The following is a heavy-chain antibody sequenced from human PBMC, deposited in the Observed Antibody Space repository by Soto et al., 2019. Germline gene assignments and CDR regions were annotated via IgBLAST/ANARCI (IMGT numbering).Heavy chain of an antibody. J-gene: IGHJ4*02. CDR2: IYYSGST. D-gene: IGHD3-10*01. CDR1: GGSVSSGSYY. Sequence: QVQLQESGPGLVKPSETLSLTCTVSGGSVSSGSYYWSWIRPPPGKGLEWIGYIYYSGSTNYNPPLKSRVTISVDTSKNQFYLKLSSVTAADTAVYYCARVRVSGRFGEVLQYFDYWGQGTLVTVSS. V-gene: IGHV4-61*01. CDR3: ARVRVSGRFGEVLQYFDY.